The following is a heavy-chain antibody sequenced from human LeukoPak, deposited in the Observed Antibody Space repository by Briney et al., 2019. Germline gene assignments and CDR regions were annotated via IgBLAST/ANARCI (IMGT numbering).Heavy chain of an antibody. CDR1: GGSISSSSYY. CDR3: ARILGYCSSTSCSWRFDY. Sequence: PSETLSLTCTVSGGSISSSSYYWGWIRHPPGKGLEWIGSTYYSGSTYYNPSLKSRVTISVDTSKNQFSLKLSSVTAADTAVYYCARILGYCSSTSCSWRFDYWGQGTLVTVSS. D-gene: IGHD2-2*01. J-gene: IGHJ4*02. V-gene: IGHV4-39*07. CDR2: TYYSGST.